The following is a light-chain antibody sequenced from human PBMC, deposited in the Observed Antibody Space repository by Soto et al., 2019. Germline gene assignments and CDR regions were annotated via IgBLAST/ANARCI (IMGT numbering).Light chain of an antibody. CDR3: QQSYSARGT. CDR1: ESISSV. J-gene: IGKJ1*01. V-gene: IGKV1-39*01. CDR2: GAS. Sequence: DIQMTQSPSTLSASVGDRVTITCRASESISSVLILYQQTPGKAPQVLIYGASSLQTGVPSRFSGSGSGTDFTLTIDRLQPEDFAMYYCQQSYSARGTFGQGTKVEMK.